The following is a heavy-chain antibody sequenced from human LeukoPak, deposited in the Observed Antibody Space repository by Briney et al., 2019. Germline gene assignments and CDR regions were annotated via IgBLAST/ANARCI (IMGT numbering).Heavy chain of an antibody. V-gene: IGHV3-21*01. Sequence: GGSLRLSCAASGFTFSSYSMNWVRQAPGKGLEWVSSISSSSSYIYYADSVKGRFTISRDNAKNSPYLQMNSLRAEDTAVYYCARDTAYCGGDCYSGFDYWGQGTLVTVSS. CDR3: ARDTAYCGGDCYSGFDY. CDR1: GFTFSSYS. CDR2: ISSSSSYI. D-gene: IGHD2-21*02. J-gene: IGHJ4*02.